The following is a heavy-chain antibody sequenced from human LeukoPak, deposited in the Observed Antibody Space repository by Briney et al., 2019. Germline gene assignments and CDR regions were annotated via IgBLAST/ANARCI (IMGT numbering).Heavy chain of an antibody. D-gene: IGHD3-22*01. CDR3: ARGHYYDSRVPDY. CDR1: GYTFTSYA. Sequence: ASVKVSCKASGYTFTSYAMHWVRQAPGRRLEWMGWINAGNGNTKYSQKLQGRVTITRDTSASTAYMELSSLRSEDTAVYYCARGHYYDSRVPDYWGQGTLVTVSS. CDR2: INAGNGNT. V-gene: IGHV1-3*01. J-gene: IGHJ4*02.